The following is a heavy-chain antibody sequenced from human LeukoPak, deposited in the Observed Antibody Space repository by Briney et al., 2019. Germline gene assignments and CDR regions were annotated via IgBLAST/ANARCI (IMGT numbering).Heavy chain of an antibody. CDR2: IYYSGST. V-gene: IGHV4-59*01. D-gene: IGHD3-3*01. CDR3: AICHGGTMFGVVNLFEP. Sequence: SETLSLTCTVSGGSISSYYWSWIRQPPGKGLEWIGYIYYSGSTTYNPSLKSRVTISLDTSKSQCSRKLSSVTSADTAVDYCAICHGGTMFGVVNLFEPWGEGTLVTVSS. J-gene: IGHJ5*02. CDR1: GGSISSYY.